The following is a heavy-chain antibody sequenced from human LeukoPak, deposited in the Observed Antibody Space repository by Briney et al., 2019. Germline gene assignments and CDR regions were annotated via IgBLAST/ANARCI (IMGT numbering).Heavy chain of an antibody. CDR3: ARDQGYSSSPPYYYYGMDV. Sequence: GGSLRLSCAASGFTFSSYAMSWVRQARGKGLEWVSAISGSGGSTYYADSVKGRFTISRDNAKNSLYLQMNSLRAEDKAVYYCARDQGYSSSPPYYYYGMDVWGQGTTVTVSS. J-gene: IGHJ6*02. CDR2: ISGSGGST. CDR1: GFTFSSYA. V-gene: IGHV3-23*01. D-gene: IGHD6-13*01.